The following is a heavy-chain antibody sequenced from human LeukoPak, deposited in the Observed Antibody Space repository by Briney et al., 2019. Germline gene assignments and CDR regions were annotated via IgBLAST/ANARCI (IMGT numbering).Heavy chain of an antibody. D-gene: IGHD3-16*01. CDR2: IRYDGSNK. CDR3: AKAASRKPGQGVDY. CDR1: GLTFSSYG. Sequence: GGSLRLSCAASGLTFSSYGMHWVRQAPGKGLEWVAFIRYDGSNKYYADPVKGRFTISRDNSKNTLYLQMNSLRAEDTAVYYCAKAASRKPGQGVDYWGQGTLVTVSS. J-gene: IGHJ4*02. V-gene: IGHV3-30*02.